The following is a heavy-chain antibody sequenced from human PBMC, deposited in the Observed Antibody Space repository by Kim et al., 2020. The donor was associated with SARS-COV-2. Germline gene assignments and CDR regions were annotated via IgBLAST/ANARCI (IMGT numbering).Heavy chain of an antibody. V-gene: IGHV3-30-3*01. CDR2: ISYDGSNK. CDR3: ARLTSVGATFF. D-gene: IGHD1-26*01. J-gene: IGHJ4*02. CDR1: GFTFSSYA. Sequence: GGSLRLSCAASGFTFSSYAMHWVRQAPGKGLEWVAVISYDGSNKYYADSVKGRFTISRDNSKNTLYLQMNSLRAEDTAVYYCARLTSVGATFFWGQGTLVTVSS.